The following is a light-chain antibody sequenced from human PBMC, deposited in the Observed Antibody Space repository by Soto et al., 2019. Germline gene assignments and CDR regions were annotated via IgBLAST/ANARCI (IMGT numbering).Light chain of an antibody. CDR2: EAS. CDR1: QGITNR. J-gene: IGKJ5*01. V-gene: IGKV1-12*01. Sequence: DIQMTQSPSSVSESVGDSVPITCRASQGITNRLAWYQQKPGKAPQLLIYEASSLQSGVPSRISGSGSGTDFTLTISSLQPEDFATYYCQQANSFPITFGQGTRLEIK. CDR3: QQANSFPIT.